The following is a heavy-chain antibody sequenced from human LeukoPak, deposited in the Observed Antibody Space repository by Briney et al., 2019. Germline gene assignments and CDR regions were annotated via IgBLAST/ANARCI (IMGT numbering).Heavy chain of an antibody. CDR1: GFTFSSYE. D-gene: IGHD3-10*02. CDR3: AELGITMIGGV. Sequence: GGSLRLSCAASGFTFSSYEMNWVRQAPGKGLEWVSYISSSGRTIYYADSVKGRFTISRDNTKNSLYLQMNSLRAEDTAVYYCAELGITMIGGVWGKGTTVTISS. J-gene: IGHJ6*04. CDR2: ISSSGRTI. V-gene: IGHV3-48*03.